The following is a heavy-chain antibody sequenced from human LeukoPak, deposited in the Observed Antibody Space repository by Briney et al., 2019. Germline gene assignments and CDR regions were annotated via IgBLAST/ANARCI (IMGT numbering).Heavy chain of an antibody. CDR1: GGSISSYY. V-gene: IGHV4-59*01. CDR2: IYYSGST. J-gene: IGHJ3*02. CDR3: AREYSYGYDAFDI. D-gene: IGHD5-18*01. Sequence: SETLSLTCTVSGGSISSYYWSWIRQPPGKGLEWIGYIYYSGSTNYNPSLKSRVTISVDMSKNQFSLKLSSVTAADTAVYYCAREYSYGYDAFDIWGQGTMVTVPS.